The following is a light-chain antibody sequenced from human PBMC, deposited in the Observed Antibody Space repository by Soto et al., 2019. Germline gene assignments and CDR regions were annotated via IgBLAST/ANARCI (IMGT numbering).Light chain of an antibody. CDR2: GAS. V-gene: IGKV3-15*01. Sequence: EIVMTQSPATLSVSPGESATLSCRASQSISSSKLAWYQQNPGQAPRLLMYGASNRATGIPARFSGSGSGTEFTLTISSLQSEDFGVYYCQQNKDWPGTFGQGTKVDI. CDR1: QSISSS. CDR3: QQNKDWPGT. J-gene: IGKJ1*01.